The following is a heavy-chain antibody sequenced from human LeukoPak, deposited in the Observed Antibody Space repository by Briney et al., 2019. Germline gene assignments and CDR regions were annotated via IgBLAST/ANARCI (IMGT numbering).Heavy chain of an antibody. CDR1: GGTFSSYA. CDR3: ARDSIVGAIDY. V-gene: IGHV1-69*06. Sequence: ASVKVSCKASGGTFSSYAISWVRQAPGQGLEWMGGIIPIFGTANYAQKFQGRVTVTADKSSTTVYMELSSLRSEDMAVYYCARDSIVGAIDYWGQGTLVTVSS. D-gene: IGHD1-26*01. J-gene: IGHJ4*02. CDR2: IIPIFGTA.